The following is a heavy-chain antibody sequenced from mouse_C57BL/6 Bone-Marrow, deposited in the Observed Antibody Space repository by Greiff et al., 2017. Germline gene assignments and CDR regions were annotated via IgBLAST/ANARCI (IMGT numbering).Heavy chain of an antibody. D-gene: IGHD3-1*01. V-gene: IGHV1-15*01. CDR1: GYTFTDYE. J-gene: IGHJ4*01. CDR3: TRPSGDYYAMDY. Sequence: VKLVEPGAELVRPGASVTLSCKASGYTFTDYEMHWVKQTPVHGLEWIGAIDPETGGTAYNQKFKGKAILTADKSSSTAYMELRSLTSEDSAVYYCTRPSGDYYAMDYWCQGTSVTVSS. CDR2: IDPETGGT.